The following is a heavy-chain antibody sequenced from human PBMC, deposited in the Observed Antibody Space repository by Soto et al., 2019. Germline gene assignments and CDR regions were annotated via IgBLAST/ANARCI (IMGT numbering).Heavy chain of an antibody. V-gene: IGHV1-18*01. D-gene: IGHD6-13*01. Sequence: QVQLVQSGAEVRKPGASVTISCKASGYTFTNYGITWVRQAPGQGLEWMGWISAYNGDTKYAEKVQGRLTMTTDTSTSTAYMELRSLRSDDTAVYYCARDNGGLAAPGTDWFDPWGQGTLVTVSS. J-gene: IGHJ5*02. CDR1: GYTFTNYG. CDR3: ARDNGGLAAPGTDWFDP. CDR2: ISAYNGDT.